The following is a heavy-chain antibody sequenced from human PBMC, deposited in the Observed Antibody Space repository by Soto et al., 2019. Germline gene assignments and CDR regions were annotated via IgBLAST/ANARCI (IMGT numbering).Heavy chain of an antibody. J-gene: IGHJ4*02. Sequence: PSETLSLTCTVSGGSMSPYYWSWIRQAPGKGLEWIANIYYRGNTNYDPSLESRVTISVDTSKNQFSLKLNSMTAADTAIYFCSRGRDSYKMGNSWGQGTLVTVSS. CDR2: IYYRGNT. D-gene: IGHD1-1*01. CDR1: GGSMSPYY. V-gene: IGHV4-59*12. CDR3: SRGRDSYKMGNS.